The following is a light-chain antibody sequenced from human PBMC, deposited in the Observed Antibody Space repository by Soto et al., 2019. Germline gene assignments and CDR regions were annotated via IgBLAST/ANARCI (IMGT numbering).Light chain of an antibody. CDR3: QSYDSSLSGVV. J-gene: IGLJ2*01. CDR1: SSNIGAGYN. V-gene: IGLV1-40*01. CDR2: VNS. Sequence: QSVLTQPPSVSGAPGQRVTISCTGSSSNIGAGYNVHWYQQPPGTAPKLLIYVNSNRPSGVPDRFSGSKSGTSASLAITGLQAEDEADYYCQSYDSSLSGVVFGGGTKLTVL.